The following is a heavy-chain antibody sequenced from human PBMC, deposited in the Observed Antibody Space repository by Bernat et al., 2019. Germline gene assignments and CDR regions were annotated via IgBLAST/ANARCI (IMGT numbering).Heavy chain of an antibody. J-gene: IGHJ6*03. V-gene: IGHV3-30*01. CDR2: ISYDGSNK. D-gene: IGHD3-10*01. Sequence: QVQLVESGGGVVQPGRSLRLSCAASGFTFSSYAMHWVRQAPGKGLEWVAVISYDGSNKYYADSVKGRFTISRDNSKNTLYLQMNSLRAEDTAVYYCASASGPIPMVQGVIGGTGNYYYMAVGAKGPRSPSP. CDR1: GFTFSSYA. CDR3: ASASGPIPMVQGVIGGTGNYYYMAV.